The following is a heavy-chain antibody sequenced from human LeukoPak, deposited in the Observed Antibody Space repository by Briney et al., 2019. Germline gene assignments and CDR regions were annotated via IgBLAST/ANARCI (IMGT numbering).Heavy chain of an antibody. V-gene: IGHV1-69*05. Sequence: GASVKVSCKASGGTFSSYAIIWVRQAPGQGLEWMGGIIPIFGTANYAQKFQGRVTITTDESTSTAYMELSSLRSEDTAVYYCARAGAGTAPYYYYMDVWAKGPRSPSP. CDR1: GGTFSSYA. D-gene: IGHD1-1*01. CDR2: IIPIFGTA. J-gene: IGHJ6*03. CDR3: ARAGAGTAPYYYYMDV.